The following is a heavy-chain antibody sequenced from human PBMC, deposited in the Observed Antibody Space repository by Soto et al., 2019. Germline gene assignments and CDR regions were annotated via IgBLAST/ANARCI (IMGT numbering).Heavy chain of an antibody. CDR2: IIPIPGTA. CDR3: ARSQGSSTSLEIYYYYYYGMDV. CDR1: GGTFGSYA. D-gene: IGHD2-2*01. V-gene: IGHV1-69*13. Sequence: SVKVSCQASGGTFGSYAISWVRQAPGQGLEWMGGIIPIPGTANYAQKFQGRVTIAADESTSTAYMELSSLRSEDTAVYYCARSQGSSTSLEIYYYYYYGMDVWGQGTTVTVSS. J-gene: IGHJ6*02.